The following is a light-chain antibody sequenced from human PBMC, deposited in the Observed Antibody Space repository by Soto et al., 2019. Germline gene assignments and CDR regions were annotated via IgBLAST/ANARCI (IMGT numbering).Light chain of an antibody. CDR2: AAS. CDR1: QGISNY. CDR3: QMYNSAPPLT. J-gene: IGKJ4*01. Sequence: DIQMTQSPSSMSASVGDRVTITCRASQGISNYLAWYQQKPGKVPNLLIYAASTLQSGVPSRFSGSGSGTEFTLTISSLQPEDVATYDRQMYNSAPPLTFGGGTKVEIK. V-gene: IGKV1-27*01.